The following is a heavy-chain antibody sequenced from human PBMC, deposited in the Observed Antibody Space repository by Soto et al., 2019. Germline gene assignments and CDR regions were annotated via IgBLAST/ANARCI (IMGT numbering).Heavy chain of an antibody. J-gene: IGHJ4*02. CDR1: GFTFTTSW. D-gene: IGHD3-16*01. V-gene: IGHV3-74*01. CDR2: IDSDGSGT. CDR3: VRDDYGFDY. Sequence: GXLRLSCAASGFTFTTSWMNWVRQAPGKGLVWVSRIDSDGSGTSYADSVKGRFTISRDNAKNTVYLQMNSLTVEDTAVYYCVRDDYGFDYWGQGTLVTVSS.